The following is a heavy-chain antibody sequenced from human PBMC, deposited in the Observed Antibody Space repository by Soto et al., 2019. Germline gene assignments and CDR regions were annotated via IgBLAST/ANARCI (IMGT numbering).Heavy chain of an antibody. CDR2: ISYDGSIK. V-gene: IGHV3-30*18. J-gene: IGHJ4*02. CDR3: SEHNVRNYYDSSGYATVGY. CDR1: GFTFSSYG. Sequence: PGGSLRLSCAASGFTFSSYGMHWVRQAPGKGLEWEAVISYDGSIKYYADSVNGRFTISRDNSKNTLYLQMNSLRAEDTAVYYCSEHNVRNYYDSSGYATVGYGGQGTLVTVSS. D-gene: IGHD3-22*01.